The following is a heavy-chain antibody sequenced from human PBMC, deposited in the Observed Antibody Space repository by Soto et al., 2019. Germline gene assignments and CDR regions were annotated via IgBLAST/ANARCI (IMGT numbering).Heavy chain of an antibody. Sequence: SETLSLTCTVSGGSISSYYWSWIRQPAGKGLEWIGRIYTSGSTNYNPSLKSRVTMSVDTSKNQFSLKLSSVTAADTAVYYCARGSGITMVRGVTLDYWGQGTLVTVSS. CDR3: ARGSGITMVRGVTLDY. CDR1: GGSISSYY. V-gene: IGHV4-4*07. D-gene: IGHD3-10*01. CDR2: IYTSGST. J-gene: IGHJ4*02.